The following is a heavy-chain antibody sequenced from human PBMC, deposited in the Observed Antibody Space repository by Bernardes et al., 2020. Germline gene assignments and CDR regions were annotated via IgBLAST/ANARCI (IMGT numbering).Heavy chain of an antibody. V-gene: IGHV3-33*01. D-gene: IGHD2-21*01. CDR3: ASHIVGPDAFDI. Sequence: GGSLRLSCAASGFTFSSYGMHWVRQAPGKGLEWVAVIWYDGSNKYYADSVKGRFTISRDNSKNTLYLQMNSLRAEDTAVYYCASHIVGPDAFDIWGQGTMVTVSS. J-gene: IGHJ3*02. CDR2: IWYDGSNK. CDR1: GFTFSSYG.